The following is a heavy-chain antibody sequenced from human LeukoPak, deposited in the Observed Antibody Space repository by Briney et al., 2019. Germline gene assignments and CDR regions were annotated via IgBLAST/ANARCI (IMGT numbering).Heavy chain of an antibody. CDR2: FDPEDGET. CDR1: GYTLTELS. D-gene: IGHD3-22*01. CDR3: ATSFFDSSAYLPKAFDP. V-gene: IGHV1-24*01. J-gene: IGHJ5*02. Sequence: ASVKVSCTVSGYTLTELSMHWVRQAPGKGLEGMGGFDPEDGETIYAQKFQGRVTMTEDTSTDTASMELSSLRSEDTAVYYCATSFFDSSAYLPKAFDPWGQGTLVTVSS.